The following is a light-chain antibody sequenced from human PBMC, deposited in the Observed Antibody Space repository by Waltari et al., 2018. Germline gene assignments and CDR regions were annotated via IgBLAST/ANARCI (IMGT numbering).Light chain of an antibody. CDR1: QNIRSY. J-gene: IGKJ1*01. Sequence: DILMTQSPSSLSASLGDRVTITCRASQNIRSYLNWYQHKPGIAPKLLIFAASSLQSGVPSQFSGSVSGTDFTLTISSLEPEDFATYYCQQSFSIPRTFGQGTTVEI. V-gene: IGKV1-39*01. CDR3: QQSFSIPRT. CDR2: AAS.